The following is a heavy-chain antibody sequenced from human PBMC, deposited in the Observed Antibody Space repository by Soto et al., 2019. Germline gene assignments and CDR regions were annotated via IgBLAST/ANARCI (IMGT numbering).Heavy chain of an antibody. D-gene: IGHD6-13*01. CDR3: ARVSIAAAGVPPYYFDH. Sequence: EVQLVESGGGLVQPGGSLRLSCAASGFTFSDHYMDWVRQAPGKGLEWVGRSRDKAHRYTTEYAASVKGRSTVSRDDSKNSLYLQMKSLTIQDTAVYYCARVSIAAAGVPPYYFDHWGQGNLVTVSS. J-gene: IGHJ4*02. CDR1: GFTFSDHY. V-gene: IGHV3-72*01. CDR2: SRDKAHRYTT.